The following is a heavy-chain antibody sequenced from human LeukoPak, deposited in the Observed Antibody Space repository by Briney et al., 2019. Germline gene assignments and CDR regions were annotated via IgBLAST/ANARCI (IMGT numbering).Heavy chain of an antibody. CDR1: GGSISSSSYY. Sequence: PSETLSLTCTVSGGSISSSSYYWSWIRQPPGKGLEWLGSIYYSGSTYYNPSLKSRVTISVDTSKNQFSLKLSSVTAADTAVYYCARHSSSYDYWGQGTLVTVSS. V-gene: IGHV4-39*07. D-gene: IGHD6-13*01. J-gene: IGHJ4*02. CDR3: ARHSSSYDY. CDR2: IYYSGST.